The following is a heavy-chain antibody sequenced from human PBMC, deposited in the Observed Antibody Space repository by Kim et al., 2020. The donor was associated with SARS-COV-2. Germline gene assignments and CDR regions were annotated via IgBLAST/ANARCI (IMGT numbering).Heavy chain of an antibody. Sequence: YAASAKGRFTVSRENSKGIAYLQMNSLKTEDTAVYYCTRIASAVGTSDSWGQGTLVTVSS. CDR3: TRIASAVGTSDS. J-gene: IGHJ4*02. D-gene: IGHD6-13*01. V-gene: IGHV3-49*02.